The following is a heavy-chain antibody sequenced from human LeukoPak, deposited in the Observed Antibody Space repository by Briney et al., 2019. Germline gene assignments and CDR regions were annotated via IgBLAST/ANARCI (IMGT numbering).Heavy chain of an antibody. CDR3: ARYTDHYYFDY. CDR2: IYPGDSDT. V-gene: IGHV5-51*01. Sequence: GESLKISCKGSGYRFTSYWIGWVRQMPGKGLEWMGIIYPGDSDTRYRPSFQGQVTISADKSISTAYLQWCSLNTSDTAMYYCARYTDHYYFDYWGQGTLVTVSS. J-gene: IGHJ4*02. D-gene: IGHD1-1*01. CDR1: GYRFTSYW.